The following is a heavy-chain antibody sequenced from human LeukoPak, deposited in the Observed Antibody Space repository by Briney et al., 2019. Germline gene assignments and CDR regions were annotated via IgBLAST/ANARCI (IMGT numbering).Heavy chain of an antibody. Sequence: GGSLRLSCAASGFTFSSYAMHWVRQAPGKVLEWVAVISYDGSNKYYADSVKGRFTISRDNSKNTLYLQMNSLRAEDTAVYYCARDPVSSYYGSGSYCDYWGQGTLVTVSS. V-gene: IGHV3-30*04. CDR2: ISYDGSNK. CDR1: GFTFSSYA. D-gene: IGHD3-10*01. J-gene: IGHJ4*02. CDR3: ARDPVSSYYGSGSYCDY.